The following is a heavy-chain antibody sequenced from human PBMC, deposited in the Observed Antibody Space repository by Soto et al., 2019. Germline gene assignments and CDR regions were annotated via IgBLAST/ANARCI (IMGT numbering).Heavy chain of an antibody. D-gene: IGHD1-20*01. V-gene: IGHV3-11*01. J-gene: IGHJ4*02. Sequence: QVQLVESGGGLVKPGGSLRLPCAASGFTFSDYYRSGIRQAPGKGLGWVSYISSSGSTIYYADSVKGRFTISRDNAKNSLYLQMNSLRAEDTAVYYCARVHSSNWNDGIGYWGQGTLVTVSS. CDR2: ISSSGSTI. CDR3: ARVHSSNWNDGIGY. CDR1: GFTFSDYY.